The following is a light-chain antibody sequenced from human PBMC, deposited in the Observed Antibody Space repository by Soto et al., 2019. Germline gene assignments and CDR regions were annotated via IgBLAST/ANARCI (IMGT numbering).Light chain of an antibody. J-gene: IGLJ3*02. CDR1: SSNIGSNT. V-gene: IGLV1-44*01. CDR3: PAGETSLIGGV. Sequence: QSVLTQPPSASGTPGQRVTISCSGSSSNIGSNTVNWYQQLPGTAPKLLIYSNNQRPSGVPDRFSGSKSGTSASLAISGLKSEDEADYYGPAGETSLIGGVFGGGTK. CDR2: SNN.